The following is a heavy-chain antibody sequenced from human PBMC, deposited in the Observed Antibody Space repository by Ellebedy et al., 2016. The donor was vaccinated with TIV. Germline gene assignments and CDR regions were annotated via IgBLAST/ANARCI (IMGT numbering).Heavy chain of an antibody. CDR2: ISYAGSNI. J-gene: IGHJ4*02. CDR3: AQGYGTYFLQYYFDT. V-gene: IGHV3-30*18. Sequence: GESLKISCEASGFTFSTYGMHWVRQAPGKGLEWVALISYAGSNIFYAGSVKGRFTISRDNSKNTLYLKMNSMRGEDTSVYYCAQGYGTYFLQYYFDTWGQGTLVTVSS. CDR1: GFTFSTYG. D-gene: IGHD1-26*01.